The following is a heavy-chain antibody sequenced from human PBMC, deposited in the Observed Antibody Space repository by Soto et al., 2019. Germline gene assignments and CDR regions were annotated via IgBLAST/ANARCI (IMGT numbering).Heavy chain of an antibody. CDR1: GGSISSYY. V-gene: IGHV4-59*01. D-gene: IGHD3-22*01. CDR3: ARAHTYYYDSSGLNNWFDP. Sequence: QVQLQESGPGLVKPSETLSLTCTVSGGSISSYYWSWIRQPPGKGLEWIGYIYYSGSTNYNPSLKSRVTISVDTSKNQFSLKLSSVTAADTAVYYCARAHTYYYDSSGLNNWFDPWGQGTLVTVSS. J-gene: IGHJ5*02. CDR2: IYYSGST.